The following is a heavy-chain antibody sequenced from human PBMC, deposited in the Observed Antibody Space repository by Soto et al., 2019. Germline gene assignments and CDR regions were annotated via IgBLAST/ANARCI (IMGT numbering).Heavy chain of an antibody. CDR1: GFTFSGSA. Sequence: GGSLRLSCAASGFTFSGSAMHWVRQASGKGLEWVGRIRSKANSYATAYAASVKGRFTISRDDSKNKAYLQMNSLKTEDTAVYYCTRLFPGESAKYSSSLELWGQGTLVTVSS. CDR2: IRSKANSYAT. D-gene: IGHD6-13*01. CDR3: TRLFPGESAKYSSSLEL. V-gene: IGHV3-73*01. J-gene: IGHJ4*02.